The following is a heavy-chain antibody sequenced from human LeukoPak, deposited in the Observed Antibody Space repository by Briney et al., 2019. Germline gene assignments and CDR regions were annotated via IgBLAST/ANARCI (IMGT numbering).Heavy chain of an antibody. CDR3: AKVGGGDYMGGGLDY. Sequence: GGSLRLSCATSGFTFSTYAMTWVRQAPGKGLEWVSAISGVGDDTFYMDSVKGRFTISRDSSTNTLNLQMNSLRDDDTAVYYCAKVGGGDYMGGGLDYWGQGTLVTVSS. V-gene: IGHV3-23*01. J-gene: IGHJ4*02. D-gene: IGHD4-17*01. CDR1: GFTFSTYA. CDR2: ISGVGDDT.